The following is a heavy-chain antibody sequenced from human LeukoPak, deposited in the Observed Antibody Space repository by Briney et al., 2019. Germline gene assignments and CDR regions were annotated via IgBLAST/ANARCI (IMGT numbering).Heavy chain of an antibody. CDR1: GFTFRNYW. Sequence: GVSLRLSCAASGFTFRNYWMGWVRQAPGKGLEWVANTKPDGSAEYYADSVRGRFTTSRDNANNLLYLQMNRLRAEDTAVYYCARDGGLNTIFDYWGQGTLVTVSS. CDR3: ARDGGLNTIFDY. CDR2: TKPDGSAE. J-gene: IGHJ4*02. V-gene: IGHV3-7*03. D-gene: IGHD2-15*01.